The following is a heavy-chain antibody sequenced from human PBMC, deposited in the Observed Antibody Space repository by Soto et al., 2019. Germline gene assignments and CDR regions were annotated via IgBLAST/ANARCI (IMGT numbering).Heavy chain of an antibody. V-gene: IGHV3-7*03. D-gene: IGHD3-3*01. CDR2: IKQDGSEK. Sequence: EVQLVESGGGLVQPGGSLRLSCAASGFTFSSYWMSWVRQAPGKGLEWVANIKQDGSEKYYVDSVKGRFTISRDNAKNSLYLQMNSLRAEDTAVYYCARDGLTIFGVVTQYYFDYWGQGTLVTVSS. J-gene: IGHJ4*02. CDR1: GFTFSSYW. CDR3: ARDGLTIFGVVTQYYFDY.